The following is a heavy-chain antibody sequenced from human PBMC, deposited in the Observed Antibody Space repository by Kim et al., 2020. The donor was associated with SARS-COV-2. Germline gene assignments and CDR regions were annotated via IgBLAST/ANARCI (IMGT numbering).Heavy chain of an antibody. CDR3: ARRNYYYGMDV. Sequence: THYNPSLKSRVTMSVDTPKNQFSLKLSSVTAAKTAVYYCARRNYYYGMDVWGQGTTVTVSS. CDR2: T. J-gene: IGHJ6*02. V-gene: IGHV4-4*06.